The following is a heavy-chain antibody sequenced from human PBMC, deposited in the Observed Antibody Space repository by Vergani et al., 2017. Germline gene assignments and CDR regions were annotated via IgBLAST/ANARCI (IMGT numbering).Heavy chain of an antibody. CDR3: ARSVSLRSGRYGMDV. D-gene: IGHD1-1*01. CDR2: IRYDGRNA. CDR1: EFTFSNYG. Sequence: QVQLVESGGGVVQPGGSLRLSCVASEFTFSNYGMHWGRQAPGKGLEWLAFIRYDGRNAFYADSVKGRFTISRDNSENTLYLQMNSPTSDDTAVYYCARSVSLRSGRYGMDVWGRGTTVTVSS. V-gene: IGHV3-30*02. J-gene: IGHJ6*02.